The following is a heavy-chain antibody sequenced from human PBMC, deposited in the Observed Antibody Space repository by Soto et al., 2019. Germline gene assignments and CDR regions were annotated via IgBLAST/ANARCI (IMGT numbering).Heavy chain of an antibody. D-gene: IGHD3-22*01. CDR3: ARDRDSSDTGGMDV. V-gene: IGHV4-4*02. CDR1: GGSISSRNW. J-gene: IGHJ6*02. Sequence: QVQLQESGPGLVKPSGTLSPTCAVSGGSISSRNWWSWVRQAPGKGPVWIGEIRHDGTTNYNPTRKSRVTISVDKSKNQFSLNLSAVTAADTAVYYCARDRDSSDTGGMDVWGQGTTVTVSS. CDR2: IRHDGTT.